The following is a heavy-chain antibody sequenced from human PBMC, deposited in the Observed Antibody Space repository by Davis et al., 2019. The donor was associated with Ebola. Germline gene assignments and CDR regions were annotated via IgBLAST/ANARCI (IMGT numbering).Heavy chain of an antibody. CDR2: IDPSDSYT. J-gene: IGHJ4*02. D-gene: IGHD5-24*01. V-gene: IGHV5-10-1*01. CDR3: ARGTNGYNPGGYFDS. Sequence: GESLKISCKGSGYSFANYWIGWVRQMPGKGLEWMGRIDPSDSYTNYSPSFQGHVTISADKSISTAYLQWSSLKASDTAMYYCARGTNGYNPGGYFDSWGQGTLVTVSS. CDR1: GYSFANYW.